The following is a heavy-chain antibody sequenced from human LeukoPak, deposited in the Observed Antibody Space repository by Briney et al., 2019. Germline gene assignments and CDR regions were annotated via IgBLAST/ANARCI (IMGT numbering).Heavy chain of an antibody. CDR1: GFTFSSYD. D-gene: IGHD6-19*01. CDR3: ARGGGRYSSGWYDY. Sequence: PGGSLRLSCAASGFTFSSYDMHWVRQATGKGLEWVSAIGTAGDTYYPGSVKGRFTISRENAKNSLYLQMNSLRAGDTAVYYCARGGGRYSSGWYDYWGQGTLVTVSS. V-gene: IGHV3-13*01. CDR2: IGTAGDT. J-gene: IGHJ4*02.